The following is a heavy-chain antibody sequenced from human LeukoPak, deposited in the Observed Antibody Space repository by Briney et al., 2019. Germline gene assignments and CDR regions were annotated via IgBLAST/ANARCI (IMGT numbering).Heavy chain of an antibody. CDR1: GGSFSGYY. D-gene: IGHD5-24*01. J-gene: IGHJ4*02. CDR2: INHSGST. CDR3: ARVGRNDGYNYPDFDY. V-gene: IGHV4-34*01. Sequence: SETLSLTCAVYGGSFSGYYWSWIRQPPGKGLEWIGEINHSGSTNYNPSLKSRVTISVDTSKNQFSLKLSSVTAVDTAVYYCARVGRNDGYNYPDFDYWGQGTLVTVSS.